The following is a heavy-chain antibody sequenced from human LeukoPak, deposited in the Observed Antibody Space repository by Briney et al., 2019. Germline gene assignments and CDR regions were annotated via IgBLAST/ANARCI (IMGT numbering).Heavy chain of an antibody. CDR1: GGSTSSGSYY. J-gene: IGHJ4*02. D-gene: IGHD6-19*01. CDR2: IYTSGST. V-gene: IGHV4-61*02. CDR3: VLLAVAATSDY. Sequence: SQTLSLTCTVSGGSTSSGSYYWSWIRQPAGKGLEWIGRIYTSGSTYYNPSLKSRVTISVDTSKNQFSLKLSSVTAADTAVYYCVLLAVAATSDYWGQGTLVTVSS.